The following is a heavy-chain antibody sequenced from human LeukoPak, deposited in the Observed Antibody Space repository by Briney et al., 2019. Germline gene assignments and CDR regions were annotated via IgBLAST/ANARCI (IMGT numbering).Heavy chain of an antibody. CDR2: INSDGSST. CDR1: GFTFSSYW. J-gene: IGHJ4*02. D-gene: IGHD2-2*01. Sequence: GGSLRLSCAASGFTFSSYWMHWVRQAPGKGLVWVSRINSDGSSTSYADSVKGRFTISRDNAKNTLYLQTDTLRVEDTAVYYCARRLCRGTACYYFDYWGQGTLVTVSS. CDR3: ARRLCRGTACYYFDY. V-gene: IGHV3-74*01.